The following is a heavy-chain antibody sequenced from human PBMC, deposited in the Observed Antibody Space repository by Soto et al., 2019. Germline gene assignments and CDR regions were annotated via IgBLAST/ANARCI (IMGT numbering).Heavy chain of an antibody. Sequence: SLRLSCAAPGFTVSSNYLSWVPPAPGKGLEWVSVIYSGGSTYYADSVKGRFTISRDNSKNTLYLQMNSLRAEDTAVYYCARDRVESGYPEYFQHWGQGTLVTVSS. D-gene: IGHD3-22*01. CDR1: GFTVSSNY. J-gene: IGHJ1*01. CDR3: ARDRVESGYPEYFQH. V-gene: IGHV3-53*01. CDR2: IYSGGST.